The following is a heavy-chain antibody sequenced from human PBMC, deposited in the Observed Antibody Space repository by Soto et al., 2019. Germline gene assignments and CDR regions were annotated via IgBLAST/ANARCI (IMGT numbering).Heavy chain of an antibody. CDR3: ARDSGRMYYDSWSGYGNGMDV. V-gene: IGHV4-59*01. D-gene: IGHD3-3*01. CDR1: GASFNNYY. Sequence: SETLSLTCTASGASFNNYYWSWIRQPPRKGLEWIGCIYYRGSTNYNPSLKSRVTISRDTSKNQFSLKLSSVTAADTAVYYCARDSGRMYYDSWSGYGNGMDVWGQGTTVT. CDR2: IYYRGST. J-gene: IGHJ6*02.